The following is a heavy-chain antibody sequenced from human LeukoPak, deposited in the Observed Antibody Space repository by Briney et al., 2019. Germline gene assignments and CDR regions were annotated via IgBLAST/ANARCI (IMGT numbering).Heavy chain of an antibody. CDR2: IYYSGSI. D-gene: IGHD1-14*01. CDR3: ARLRPAHYYFDY. Sequence: PSETLSLTCTVSGGSVSSYYWSWIRQPPGKGLEWIGYIYYSGSIAYNPSLRGRVTISLDTSKNQFSLKLSSVTASDTAVYYCARLRPAHYYFDYWGQGILITVSS. V-gene: IGHV4-59*08. J-gene: IGHJ4*02. CDR1: GGSVSSYY.